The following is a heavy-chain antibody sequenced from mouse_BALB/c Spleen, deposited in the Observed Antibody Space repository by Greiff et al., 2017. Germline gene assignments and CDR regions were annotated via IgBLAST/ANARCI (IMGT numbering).Heavy chain of an antibody. Sequence: VQLQQSGAELVKPGASVKLSCTASGFNIKDTYMHWVKQRPEQGLEWIGRIDPANGNTKYDPKFQGKATITADTSSNTAYLQLSSLTSEDTAVYYCAQSSTMIYYFDYWGQGTTLTVSS. J-gene: IGHJ2*01. V-gene: IGHV14-3*02. CDR1: GFNIKDTY. CDR2: IDPANGNT. D-gene: IGHD2-4*01. CDR3: AQSSTMIYYFDY.